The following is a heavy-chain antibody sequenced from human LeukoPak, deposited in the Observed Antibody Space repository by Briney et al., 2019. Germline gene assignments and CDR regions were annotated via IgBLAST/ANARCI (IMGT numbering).Heavy chain of an antibody. CDR2: ISNSGGST. Sequence: PGGSLRLSCAASGFTFSTYAMSWVRQAPGKGLEWVSTISNSGGSTYYADSVKGRFTISRDYSKNTLYLQMNSLKTEDTAVYYCTAILYCSGGTCYSHWGQGTLVTVSS. J-gene: IGHJ4*02. D-gene: IGHD2-15*01. CDR3: TAILYCSGGTCYSH. CDR1: GFTFSTYA. V-gene: IGHV3-23*01.